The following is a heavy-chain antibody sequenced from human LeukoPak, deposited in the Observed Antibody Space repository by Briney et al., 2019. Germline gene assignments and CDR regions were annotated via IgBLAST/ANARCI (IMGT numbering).Heavy chain of an antibody. V-gene: IGHV3-33*01. CDR1: GFTFSTYG. D-gene: IGHD3-10*01. CDR3: ARDSNSYGSGATIDY. Sequence: GGSLRLSCAASGFTFSTYGMHWVRQAPGKGLEWLTDIWYDGGNKYYTDSVKGRFTISRDNSKNTLYLQMSSLRAEDTAVYYCARDSNSYGSGATIDYWGQGTLVTVSS. J-gene: IGHJ4*02. CDR2: IWYDGGNK.